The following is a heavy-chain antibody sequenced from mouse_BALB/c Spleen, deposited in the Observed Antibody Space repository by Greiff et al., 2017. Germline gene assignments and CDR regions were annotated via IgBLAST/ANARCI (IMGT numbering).Heavy chain of an antibody. Sequence: QVTLKVCGPGILQPSQTLSLTCSFSGFSLSTYGIGVGWIRQPSGKGLEWLAHIWWNDNKYYNTALKSRLTISKDTSNNQVFLKIASVDTADTATYYCARIEKYGNYGGYAMDYWGQGTSVTVAS. J-gene: IGHJ4*01. V-gene: IGHV8-11*01. CDR2: IWWNDNK. CDR3: ARIEKYGNYGGYAMDY. D-gene: IGHD2-10*02. CDR1: GFSLSTYGIG.